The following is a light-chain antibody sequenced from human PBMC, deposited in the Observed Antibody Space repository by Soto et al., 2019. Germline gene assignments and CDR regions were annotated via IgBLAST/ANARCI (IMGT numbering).Light chain of an antibody. CDR2: GAS. CDR3: QQSYSTPPT. V-gene: IGKV1-39*01. J-gene: IGKJ5*01. Sequence: DIQMTQSPSSLSASVGDRVTITCRASQSISRYLNWYQQKPGEAPKLLICGASSLQSGVPSWFSGSGSGTDFILTISSLQPEDFATYYCQQSYSTPPTFGQGTRLEIK. CDR1: QSISRY.